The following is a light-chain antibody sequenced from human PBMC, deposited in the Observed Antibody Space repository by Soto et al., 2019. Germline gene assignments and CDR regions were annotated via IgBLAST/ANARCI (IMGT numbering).Light chain of an antibody. J-gene: IGLJ2*01. V-gene: IGLV4-60*03. CDR2: LEGSGSY. CDR3: EPWDSIPHVV. CDR1: SGHSSYI. Sequence: QLVLTQSSSASASLGSSVKLTCTLSSGHSSYIIAWHQQQPGKAPRYLMKLEGSGSYNKGSGVPDRFSGSSSGADRYLTISNLHSEDEADYYCEPWDSIPHVVFGGGTKLTVL.